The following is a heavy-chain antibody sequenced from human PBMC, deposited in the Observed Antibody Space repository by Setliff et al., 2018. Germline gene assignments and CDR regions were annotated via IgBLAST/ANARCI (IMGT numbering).Heavy chain of an antibody. CDR3: AKGFDSSGYHYYYYYGMDV. J-gene: IGHJ6*02. CDR2: IYYSGST. Sequence: PSETLSLTCTVSGGSISSYFWGWIRQPPGKGLEWIGSIYYSGSTYYNPSLKSRVTISVDTSKNQFSLELSSVTAADTAVYHCAKGFDSSGYHYYYYYGMDVWGQGTTVTVSS. V-gene: IGHV4-39*07. D-gene: IGHD3-22*01. CDR1: GGSISSYF.